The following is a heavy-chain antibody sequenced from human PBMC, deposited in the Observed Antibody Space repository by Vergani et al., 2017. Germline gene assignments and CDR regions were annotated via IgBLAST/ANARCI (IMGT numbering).Heavy chain of an antibody. CDR2: IYPGDSDT. D-gene: IGHD6-19*01. Sequence: EVQLAQSGAEVKKPGESLKISCKGSGYSFTSYWIGWVRQMPGKGLEWMGIIYPGDSDTRYSPSFQGQVTISADKSISTAYLQWSSLKASDTAMYYCARVPSSKDWFYYSSGWYYFDYWGQRTLVTVSS. CDR3: ARVPSSKDWFYYSSGWYYFDY. J-gene: IGHJ4*02. CDR1: GYSFTSYW. V-gene: IGHV5-51*01.